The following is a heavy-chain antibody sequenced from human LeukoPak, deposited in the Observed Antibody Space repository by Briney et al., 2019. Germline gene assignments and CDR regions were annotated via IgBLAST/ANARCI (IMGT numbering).Heavy chain of an antibody. D-gene: IGHD1-26*01. CDR2: MYYSGST. CDR3: ARQGQWELNHMDV. Sequence: QPSQTLSLTCTVSGGSISGTSYYWGWIRQPPGKGLEWIGNMYYSGSTYYNPSLKSRVTISIDTSKNQFSLKLSSVTAADTAVYYCARQGQWELNHMDVWGKGTTVTVSS. V-gene: IGHV4-39*01. CDR1: GGSISGTSYY. J-gene: IGHJ6*03.